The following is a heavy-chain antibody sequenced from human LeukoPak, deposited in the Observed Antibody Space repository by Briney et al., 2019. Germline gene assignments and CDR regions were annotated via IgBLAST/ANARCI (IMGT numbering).Heavy chain of an antibody. Sequence: SETLSLTCTVSGGSISSSSYYWGWIRQPPGKGLEWIGSIYYSGSTYYNPSLKSRVTISVDTSKNQFSLKLSSVTAADTAVYYCAIIAAAGPGGDYWGQGTLVTVSS. CDR1: GGSISSSSYY. D-gene: IGHD6-13*01. CDR2: IYYSGST. CDR3: AIIAAAGPGGDY. V-gene: IGHV4-39*01. J-gene: IGHJ4*02.